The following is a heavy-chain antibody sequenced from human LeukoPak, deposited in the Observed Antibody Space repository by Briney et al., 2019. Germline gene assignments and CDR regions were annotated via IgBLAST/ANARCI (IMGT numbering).Heavy chain of an antibody. D-gene: IGHD1-1*01. V-gene: IGHV6-1*01. J-gene: IGHJ6*02. CDR2: TYYRSKLYN. CDR3: ARGTTGHKMDV. Sequence: TSQTLSLTCAISGDSVSSNSGTWNLIRQSPSRGLEWLGRTYYRSKLYNDYAVSVKSRISISPDTSKNQFSLQLNSVTPEDTAVYYCARGTTGHKMDVWGQGTTVTVSS. CDR1: GDSVSSNSGT.